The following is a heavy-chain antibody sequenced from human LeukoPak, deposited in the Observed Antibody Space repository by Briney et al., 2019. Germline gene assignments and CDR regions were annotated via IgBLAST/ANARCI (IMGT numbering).Heavy chain of an antibody. V-gene: IGHV3-7*05. CDR3: ARASDPWLQLT. CDR2: IKQDGSVK. D-gene: IGHD5-24*01. Sequence: GGSLRLSCAASGFTFSNYWMIWVRQAPGKGLEWVANIKQDGSVKRYADSVRGRFTVSRDNAYTSLYLQMSSLRAEDTALYYCARASDPWLQLTWGQGTLVTVSS. J-gene: IGHJ5*02. CDR1: GFTFSNYW.